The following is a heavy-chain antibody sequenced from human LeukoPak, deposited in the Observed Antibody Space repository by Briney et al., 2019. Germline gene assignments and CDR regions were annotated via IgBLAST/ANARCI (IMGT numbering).Heavy chain of an antibody. CDR1: GFTFSSYS. Sequence: GGSLRLSCAASGFTFSSYSMNWVRQAPGKGLERVSYISSSSSTIYYADSVKGRFTISRDNAKNSLYLQMNSLRAEDTAVYYCARDTRTVVTRDFDYWGQGTLVTVSS. D-gene: IGHD4-23*01. V-gene: IGHV3-48*01. J-gene: IGHJ4*02. CDR3: ARDTRTVVTRDFDY. CDR2: ISSSSSTI.